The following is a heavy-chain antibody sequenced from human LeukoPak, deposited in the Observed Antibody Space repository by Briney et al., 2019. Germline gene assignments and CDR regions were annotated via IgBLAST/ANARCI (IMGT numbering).Heavy chain of an antibody. CDR2: IYYSGST. Sequence: KPSETLSLTCTVSGGSISSYYWSWIRQPPGKGLKWIGYIYYSGSTNYNPSLKSRVTISVDTSKNQFSLKLSSVTAADTAVYYCARSNIAVAGNDYWGQGTLVTVSS. D-gene: IGHD6-19*01. CDR1: GGSISSYY. V-gene: IGHV4-59*01. CDR3: ARSNIAVAGNDY. J-gene: IGHJ4*02.